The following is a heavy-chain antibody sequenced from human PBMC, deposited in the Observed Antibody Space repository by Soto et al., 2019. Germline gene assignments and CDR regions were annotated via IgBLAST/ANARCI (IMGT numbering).Heavy chain of an antibody. CDR1: GFSLSTSGVG. CDR2: IFWDDDK. CDR3: ANCGDWDY. J-gene: IGHJ4*02. V-gene: IGHV2-5*02. Sequence: QITLKESGPTLVKPTQTLTLTCTFSGFSLSTSGVGVGWIRQPPGKALEWLALIFWDDDKRYSPSLKTRLITPKDPSKHQVILTMTNMDPVETATYYCANCGDWDYWGQGTLVTVCS. D-gene: IGHD2-21*02.